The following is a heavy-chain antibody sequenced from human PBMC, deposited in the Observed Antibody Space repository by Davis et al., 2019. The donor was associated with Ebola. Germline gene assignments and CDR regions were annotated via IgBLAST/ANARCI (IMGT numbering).Heavy chain of an antibody. D-gene: IGHD6-6*01. Sequence: AASVKVSCKASGGTFSSYAISWVRQAPGQGLEWMGGIIPIFGTANYAQKFQGRVTITADESTSTAYMELSSLRSEDTAVYYCASGLTYPRLVSIADYWGQGTLVTVSS. CDR2: IIPIFGTA. CDR1: GGTFSSYA. CDR3: ASGLTYPRLVSIADY. J-gene: IGHJ4*02. V-gene: IGHV1-69*13.